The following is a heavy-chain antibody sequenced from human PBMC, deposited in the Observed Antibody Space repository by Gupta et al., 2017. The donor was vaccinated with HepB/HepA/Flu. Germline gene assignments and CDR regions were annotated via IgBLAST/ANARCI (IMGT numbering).Heavy chain of an antibody. CDR1: GGIFSNAW. Sequence: EVQRVEFGGGMVKAVESDRLPCAASGGIFSNAWMSWVRQAPGKGLEWVGRIKSKTDGGTRDVAAPVKGRVTISRDDSKKTVYLQMNSLKTEVTGVYYCTAGVGTSDLDYWGQGTLVTVSS. D-gene: IGHD1-26*01. V-gene: IGHV3-15*01. J-gene: IGHJ4*02. CDR2: IKSKTDGGTR. CDR3: TAGVGTSDLDY.